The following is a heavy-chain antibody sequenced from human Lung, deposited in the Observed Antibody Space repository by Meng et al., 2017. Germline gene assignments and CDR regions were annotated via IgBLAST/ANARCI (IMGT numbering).Heavy chain of an antibody. V-gene: IGHV4-34*01. Sequence: QVQLQQWGAGLLRPSETLAPTCVVSGGSFRYYDWSWIRQPPGKGLEWIGEINHSGSTNYNPSLESRATISVDTSQNNLSLKLSSVTAADSAVYYCARGPTTMAHDFDYWGQGTLVTVSS. CDR1: GGSFRYYD. CDR2: INHSGST. CDR3: ARGPTTMAHDFDY. D-gene: IGHD4-11*01. J-gene: IGHJ4*02.